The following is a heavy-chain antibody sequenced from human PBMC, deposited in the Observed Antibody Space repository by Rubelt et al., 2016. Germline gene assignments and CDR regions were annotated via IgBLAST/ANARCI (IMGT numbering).Heavy chain of an antibody. CDR2: ISSSSSYI. J-gene: IGHJ4*02. CDR1: GFTFSSYS. V-gene: IGHV3-21*01. D-gene: IGHD6-6*01. Sequence: EVQLVESGGGLVKPGGSLRLSCAASGFTFSSYSMNWVRQAPGKGLEWVSSISSSSSYIYYADSVKGRFTISRDNAKNSLYLQMNSLRAEDTAVYYCARESYSSSSFYYVDYWGQGTLVTVSS. CDR3: ARESYSSSSFYYVDY.